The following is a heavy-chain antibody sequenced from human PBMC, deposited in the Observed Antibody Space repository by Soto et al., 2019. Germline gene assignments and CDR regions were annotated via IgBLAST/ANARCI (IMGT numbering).Heavy chain of an antibody. Sequence: ASVKVSCKASGYTFSNYGVSWVRQAPGQGLEWMGWISAYNGDTNYAQKLQGRVTISLDKSKSQFSLRLISVTAADTAVYYCTREQSDDNYFDPWGQGTLVTVSS. J-gene: IGHJ5*02. D-gene: IGHD6-19*01. CDR3: TREQSDDNYFDP. CDR1: GYTFSNYG. V-gene: IGHV1-18*04. CDR2: ISAYNGDT.